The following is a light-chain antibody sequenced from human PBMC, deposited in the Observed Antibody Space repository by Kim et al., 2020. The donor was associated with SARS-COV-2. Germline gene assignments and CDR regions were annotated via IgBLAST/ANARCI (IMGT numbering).Light chain of an antibody. CDR3: QQTYSAPAVS. CDR2: ATS. V-gene: IGKV1-39*01. J-gene: IGKJ4*01. Sequence: DIQMTQSPIFLSASVGDRVTITCRESQNISNSLNWYQQKPGKAPRLLIYATSTLQAWVPSTFSASGSGTTFTLTVASLRPEDFATYYCQQTYSAPAVSFGAGTKLEI. CDR1: QNISNS.